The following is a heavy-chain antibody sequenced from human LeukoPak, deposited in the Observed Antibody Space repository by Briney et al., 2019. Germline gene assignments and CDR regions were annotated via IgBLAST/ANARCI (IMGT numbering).Heavy chain of an antibody. CDR1: GGSISNYY. CDR3: ARFSSIAAAFDY. J-gene: IGHJ4*02. CDR2: IYTSGTT. V-gene: IGHV4-4*07. Sequence: SETLSLTCTVSGGSISNYYWSWIRQPAGKGLEWIGRIYTSGTTHYNPSLKSRVTMSVDTSKNQFSLNLSSVTAADTAVYYCARFSSIAAAFDYWGLGTLVTDSS. D-gene: IGHD6-13*01.